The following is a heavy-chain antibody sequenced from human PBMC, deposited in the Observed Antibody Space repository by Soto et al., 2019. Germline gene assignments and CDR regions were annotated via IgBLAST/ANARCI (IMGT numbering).Heavy chain of an antibody. CDR1: GYTFTSHG. V-gene: IGHV1-18*01. J-gene: IGHJ4*02. CDR2: ISAYNGNT. D-gene: IGHD3-10*01. CDR3: AREVTIIRGVPYYFEY. Sequence: QVQLVQSGAEVKKPGASVKVSCKASGYTFTSHGISWVRQAPGQGLEWMGWISAYNGNTNYAQKFQGRVTMTTDASTSTAYMELGSLRSDDTAVYYCAREVTIIRGVPYYFEYWGQGTLVTGSS.